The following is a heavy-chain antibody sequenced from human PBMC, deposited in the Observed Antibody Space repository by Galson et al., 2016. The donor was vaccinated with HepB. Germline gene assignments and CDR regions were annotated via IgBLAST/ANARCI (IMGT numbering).Heavy chain of an antibody. CDR1: GGSLSNSNW. J-gene: IGHJ6*02. CDR3: ARNAYDLTEFFYYGLDV. CDR2: IFHSGTT. V-gene: IGHV4-4*02. Sequence: SETLSLTCAVSGGSLSNSNWWSWVRQSPGKGLEWIGEIFHSGTTNFNPSFTSRVTISLDKPKNQFSLSLSSVTAADTAVYFCARNAYDLTEFFYYGLDVWGQGTTVTVSS. D-gene: IGHD5-12*01.